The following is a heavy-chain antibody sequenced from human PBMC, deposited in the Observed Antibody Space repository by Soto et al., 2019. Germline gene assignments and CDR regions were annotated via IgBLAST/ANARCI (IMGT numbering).Heavy chain of an antibody. J-gene: IGHJ4*02. Sequence: LRLSCASSGFTFSSYWMSWVRQAPGKGLEWVANIKQDGSEKYYVDSVKGRFTISRDNAKNSLYLQMNSLRAEDTAVYYCARVIVVVPAAPFDYWGQGTLVTVSS. CDR3: ARVIVVVPAAPFDY. CDR1: GFTFSSYW. D-gene: IGHD2-2*01. V-gene: IGHV3-7*01. CDR2: IKQDGSEK.